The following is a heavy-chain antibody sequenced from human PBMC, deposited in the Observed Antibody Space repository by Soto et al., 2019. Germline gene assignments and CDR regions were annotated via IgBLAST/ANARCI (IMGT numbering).Heavy chain of an antibody. V-gene: IGHV3-9*01. CDR3: AKDSGYSGYDLGYGMDV. D-gene: IGHD5-12*01. CDR2: ISWNSGSI. CDR1: GFTFDDYA. J-gene: IGHJ6*02. Sequence: LRLSCAASGFTFDDYAMHWVRQAPGKGLEWVSGISWNSGSIGYADSVKGRFTISRDNAKNSLYLQMNSLRAEDTALYYCAKDSGYSGYDLGYGMDVWGQGTTVTVSS.